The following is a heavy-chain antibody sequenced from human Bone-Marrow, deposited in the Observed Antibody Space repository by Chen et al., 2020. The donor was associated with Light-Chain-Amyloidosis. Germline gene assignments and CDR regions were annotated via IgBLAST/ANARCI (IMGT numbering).Heavy chain of an antibody. V-gene: IGHV3-30*18. J-gene: IGHJ3*02. Sequence: QVQLVESGGGVVQPGRSLRLSCAASGFTFSSYGMHWVRQAPGKGLEWVAVISYDGSNKYYADSVKGRSTISRDNSKNTLYLQMNSLRAEDTAVYYCAKDIRKLDAFDIWGQGTMVTVSS. CDR3: AKDIRKLDAFDI. CDR2: ISYDGSNK. CDR1: GFTFSSYG.